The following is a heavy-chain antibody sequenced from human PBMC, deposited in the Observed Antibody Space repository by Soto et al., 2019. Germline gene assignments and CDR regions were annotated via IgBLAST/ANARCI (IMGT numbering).Heavy chain of an antibody. D-gene: IGHD6-19*01. CDR3: ARLVSGWYYFDD. CDR2: INAGNVNT. V-gene: IGHV1-3*01. Sequence: ASVKVPCKAPGYTFTSYAMNWVRQAPGQRLEWMGWINAGNVNTKYSQKSQGRVTITRDTGASTAYMELSSLRSEDTAVYYCARLVSGWYYFDDWGQGTLVTVSS. CDR1: GYTFTSYA. J-gene: IGHJ4*02.